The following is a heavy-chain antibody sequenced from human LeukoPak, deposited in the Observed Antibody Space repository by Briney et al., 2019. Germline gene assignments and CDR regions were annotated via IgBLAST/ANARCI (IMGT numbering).Heavy chain of an antibody. CDR3: AREGSKIGSGRNRYYYTGMDV. D-gene: IGHD3-10*01. V-gene: IGHV3-30*03. CDR1: GLTFGSYD. CDR2: ISYDGSDT. Sequence: GTSLRLSCAASGLTFGSYDIHWIRQAPGKGLEWVALISYDGSDTHYGDSVRGRFTISRDNSKNTLSLQMNSLRPEDTAVYYCAREGSKIGSGRNRYYYTGMDVWGKGTTVTVSS. J-gene: IGHJ6*04.